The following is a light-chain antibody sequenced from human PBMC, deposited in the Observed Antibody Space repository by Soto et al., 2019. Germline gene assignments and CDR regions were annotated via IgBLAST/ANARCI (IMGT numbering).Light chain of an antibody. CDR1: QSVSTD. J-gene: IGKJ4*01. V-gene: IGKV3-15*01. CDR3: QQYRYWPPLT. Sequence: EIVMTQSPATLSVSPGDRATLSCRASQSVSTDLAWYQQKPGQAPRLLIYAASTRATGIPARFSGSGSGTDFTLTISSLQSEESAVFYCQQYRYWPPLTFGGGTKVEIK. CDR2: AAS.